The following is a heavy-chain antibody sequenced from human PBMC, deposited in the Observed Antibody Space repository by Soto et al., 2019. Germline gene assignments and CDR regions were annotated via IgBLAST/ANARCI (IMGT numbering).Heavy chain of an antibody. CDR3: TRLRDSEAGAITSFDQ. CDR1: GFIFSDSA. CDR2: IRSKGQKYAT. D-gene: IGHD3-16*01. Sequence: EVQLVESGGGLVQPGGSLKLSCAASGFIFSDSAIHWVRQASGKGLEWVGRIRSKGQKYATAYAASVKGRFTVSRDESANTAYLQMNSLRTEDTDLSYCTRLRDSEAGAITSFDQWGQGTLVTVSS. V-gene: IGHV3-73*02. J-gene: IGHJ4*02.